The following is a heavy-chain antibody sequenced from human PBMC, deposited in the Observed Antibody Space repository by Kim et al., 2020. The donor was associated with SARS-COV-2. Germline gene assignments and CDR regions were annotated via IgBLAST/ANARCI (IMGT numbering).Heavy chain of an antibody. CDR3: ARDRYYYDTTIDAFEF. CDR1: GGSIDTSNW. Sequence: SETLSLTCAVSGGSIDTSNWWSWVRQPPGKGLEWIGEIYFTGISNYNPALQSRVTLSVDPSKKVFSLRLKSVTAADTAVYYCARDRYYYDTTIDAFEFWGQGTLVTVSS. V-gene: IGHV4-4*02. D-gene: IGHD3-22*01. J-gene: IGHJ3*01. CDR2: IYFTGIS.